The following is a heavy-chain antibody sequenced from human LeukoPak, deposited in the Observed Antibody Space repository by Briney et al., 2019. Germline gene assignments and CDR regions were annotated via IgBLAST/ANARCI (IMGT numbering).Heavy chain of an antibody. D-gene: IGHD2-2*01. CDR3: AKLLSGYCSRTSCLNWFDP. Sequence: SETLSLTCTVSGGSISGYYWSWVRQPPGKGLEWIACLYYSGSTYYNPSLNSRVTLSLDTSQNQFSLNLSSVTAADTAVYYCAKLLSGYCSRTSCLNWFDPWGQGTLVTVSS. V-gene: IGHV4-59*01. CDR1: GGSISGYY. J-gene: IGHJ5*02. CDR2: LYYSGST.